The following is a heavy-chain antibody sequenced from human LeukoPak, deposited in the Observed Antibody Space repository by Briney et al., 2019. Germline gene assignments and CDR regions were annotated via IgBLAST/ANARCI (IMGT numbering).Heavy chain of an antibody. CDR1: GFTFSSYE. Sequence: RAGGSLRLSCAASGFTFSSYEMNWVRQAPGKGLEWVSYISNSGTAIYYADSVKGRFTISRDNSKNTLYLQVNSLRTEDTAVYYCAKSVGKFCGGDCYALDYWGQGTLVTVSS. V-gene: IGHV3-48*03. J-gene: IGHJ4*02. CDR3: AKSVGKFCGGDCYALDY. D-gene: IGHD2-21*02. CDR2: ISNSGTAI.